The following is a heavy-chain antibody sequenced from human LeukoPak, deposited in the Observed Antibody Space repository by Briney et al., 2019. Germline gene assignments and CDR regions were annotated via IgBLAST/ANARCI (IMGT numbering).Heavy chain of an antibody. CDR3: AKAPEITMAHNWFDP. CDR1: GFTFDDYA. D-gene: IGHD3-10*01. J-gene: IGHJ5*02. Sequence: PGGSLRLSCAASGFTFDDYAMHWVRQAPGKGLEWVSGISWNSGSIGYADSVKGRSTISRDNAKNSLYLQMNSLRAEDTALYYCAKAPEITMAHNWFDPWGQGTLVTVSS. V-gene: IGHV3-9*01. CDR2: ISWNSGSI.